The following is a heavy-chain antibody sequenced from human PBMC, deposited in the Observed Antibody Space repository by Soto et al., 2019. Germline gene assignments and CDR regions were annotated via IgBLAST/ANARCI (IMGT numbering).Heavy chain of an antibody. CDR1: GYTFISYT. CDR2: ISAYNGNT. D-gene: IGHD2-15*01. Sequence: QVQLVQSGAEVKKPGASVKVSCKASGYTFISYTITWVRQAPGQGLEWVGWISAYNGNTNYAQNLQGRVTMTTDTFTSTAYMELRSLRSDDTAVYYCARDRGYCSGGRCSSDWFDPWGQGTLVTVSS. J-gene: IGHJ5*02. V-gene: IGHV1-18*04. CDR3: ARDRGYCSGGRCSSDWFDP.